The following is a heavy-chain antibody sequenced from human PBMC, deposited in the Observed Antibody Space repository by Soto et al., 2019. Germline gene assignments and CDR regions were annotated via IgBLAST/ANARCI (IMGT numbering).Heavy chain of an antibody. Sequence: ESGGGLVQPGGSLRLSCAASGFTVSSNYMSWVRQAPGKGLEWASVIYSGGSTYYADSVKGRFTISRHNSKNTLYLQMNSLRGEDTAVYYCARDRPYCSGGSCYSFDYWGQGTLVTVSS. J-gene: IGHJ4*02. CDR1: GFTVSSNY. CDR3: ARDRPYCSGGSCYSFDY. CDR2: IYSGGST. V-gene: IGHV3-53*04. D-gene: IGHD2-15*01.